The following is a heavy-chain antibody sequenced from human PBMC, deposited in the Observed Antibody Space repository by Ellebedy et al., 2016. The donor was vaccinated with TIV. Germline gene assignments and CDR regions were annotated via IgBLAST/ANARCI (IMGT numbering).Heavy chain of an antibody. V-gene: IGHV1-69*04. CDR2: IIPILGIA. D-gene: IGHD3-10*01. CDR1: GYTFTSYA. Sequence: SVKVSXXASGYTFTSYAISWVRQAPGQGLEWMGRIIPILGIANYAQKFQGRVTITADESTSTAYMELSSLRSEDTAVYYCARDEDYRGRFNPWGQGTLVTVSS. CDR3: ARDEDYRGRFNP. J-gene: IGHJ5*02.